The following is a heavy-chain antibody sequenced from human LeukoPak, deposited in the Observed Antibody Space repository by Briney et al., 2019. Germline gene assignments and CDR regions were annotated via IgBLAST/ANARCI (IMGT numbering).Heavy chain of an antibody. CDR2: ISGSGGST. J-gene: IGHJ6*02. Sequence: GGSLRLSCAASGFTFSSYGMHWVRQAPGKGLEWVSAISGSGGSTYYADSVKGRFTISRDNSKNTLYLQMNSLRAEDTAVYYCAKERERDNPAVYYYGMDVWGQGTTVTLSS. V-gene: IGHV3-23*01. D-gene: IGHD1-1*01. CDR3: AKERERDNPAVYYYGMDV. CDR1: GFTFSSYG.